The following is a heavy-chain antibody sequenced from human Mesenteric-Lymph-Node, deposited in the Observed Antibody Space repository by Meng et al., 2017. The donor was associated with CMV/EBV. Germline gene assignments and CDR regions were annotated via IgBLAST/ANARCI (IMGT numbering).Heavy chain of an antibody. CDR3: AKAAGSGQPNHIDY. D-gene: IGHD3-10*01. CDR1: GFTFDDYA. Sequence: SLKISCAASGFTFDDYAMHWVRQAPGKGLEWVSGISWNSAAVSFADSVRGRFTISRDNAKNSLYLQIISLRAEDTAFYYCAKAAGSGQPNHIDYWGPGTLVTVSS. J-gene: IGHJ4*02. V-gene: IGHV3-9*01. CDR2: ISWNSAAV.